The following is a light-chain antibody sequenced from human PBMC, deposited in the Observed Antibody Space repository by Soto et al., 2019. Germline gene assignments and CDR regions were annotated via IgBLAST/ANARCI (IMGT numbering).Light chain of an antibody. CDR1: SSDVGGYNF. J-gene: IGLJ1*01. CDR2: DVT. CDR3: SSYTSISTYV. V-gene: IGLV2-14*01. Sequence: HSVLTQPASVSGSPGQSITISCTGTSSDVGGYNFVSWYQQHPDKAPKLMIYDVTNRPSGVSNRFSGSKSGNTASLTISGLQAEDEADYYCSSYTSISTYVFGTGTKVT.